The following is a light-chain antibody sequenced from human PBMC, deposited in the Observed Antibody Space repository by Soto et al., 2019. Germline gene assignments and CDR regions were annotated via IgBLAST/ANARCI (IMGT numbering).Light chain of an antibody. CDR3: QQYNSYSPT. CDR1: QRISRW. J-gene: IGKJ1*01. V-gene: IGKV1-5*03. CDR2: KAS. Sequence: DIQMTPSPSTLSASVPDSVIIICRASQRISRWLDWYQQKPGRAPKLLIYKASSLQTGVPSRFSGSGSETEFTLTINGLQREDSATYYCQQYNSYSPTFGQGTKVDIK.